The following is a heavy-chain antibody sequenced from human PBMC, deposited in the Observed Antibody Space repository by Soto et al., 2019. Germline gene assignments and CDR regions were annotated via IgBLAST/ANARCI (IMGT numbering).Heavy chain of an antibody. D-gene: IGHD3-10*01. J-gene: IGHJ4*02. CDR1: GFTFNNYA. Sequence: EVQLLDSGGGLVQPGGSLRLSCAASGFTFNNYAMTWVRQAPGKGLEWVSAISGGGDTTSYADSVKGRFTVSRNGSKNTLYLQVSRLRAQDTALYYCAKGRGGSGSLTPRVDFWGQGTMVTVSS. V-gene: IGHV3-23*01. CDR3: AKGRGGSGSLTPRVDF. CDR2: ISGGGDTT.